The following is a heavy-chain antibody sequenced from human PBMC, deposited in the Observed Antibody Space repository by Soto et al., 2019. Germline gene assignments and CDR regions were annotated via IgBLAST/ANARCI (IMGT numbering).Heavy chain of an antibody. Sequence: EVQLVESGGGLVKPGGSLRLSCAASGFTFSSYSMNWVRQAPGKGLEWVSSISSSSSYIYYADSVKGRFTISRDNAKNSLCLQMNRLRAEDTAVYYCARSKRTFGELLGGYWGRGSMVSVSS. J-gene: IGHJ4*02. CDR2: ISSSSSYI. D-gene: IGHD3-10*01. V-gene: IGHV3-21*01. CDR1: GFTFSSYS. CDR3: ARSKRTFGELLGGY.